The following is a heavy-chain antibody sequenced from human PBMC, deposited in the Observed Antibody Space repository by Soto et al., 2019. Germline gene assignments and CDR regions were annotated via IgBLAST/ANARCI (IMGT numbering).Heavy chain of an antibody. V-gene: IGHV3-9*01. CDR1: GFTFDDYA. CDR3: AKAYYDFWSGPQY. J-gene: IGHJ4*02. Sequence: PGGSLRLSCAASGFTFDDYAMHWVRQAPGKGLEWVSGISWNSGSIGYADSVKGRFTISRDNAKNSLYLQMNSLRAEDTALYYCAKAYYDFWSGPQYWGQGTLVTVSS. CDR2: ISWNSGSI. D-gene: IGHD3-3*01.